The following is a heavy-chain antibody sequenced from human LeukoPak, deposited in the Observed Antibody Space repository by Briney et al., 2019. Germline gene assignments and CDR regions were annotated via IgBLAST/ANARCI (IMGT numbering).Heavy chain of an antibody. D-gene: IGHD1-26*01. CDR3: ARASGSYDY. V-gene: IGHV3-33*01. CDR1: GFTFSTYG. Sequence: GGSLRLSCAASGFTFSTYGLHWVRQAPGKGPGWVAVIWNDGSIRYYADSVKGRFTISRDNSKNTLYLQMNSLRAEDTAVYYCARASGSYDYWGQGTLVTVSS. CDR2: IWNDGSIR. J-gene: IGHJ4*02.